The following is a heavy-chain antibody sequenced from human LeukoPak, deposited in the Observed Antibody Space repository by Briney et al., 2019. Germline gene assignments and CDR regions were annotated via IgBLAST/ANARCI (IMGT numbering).Heavy chain of an antibody. J-gene: IGHJ4*02. D-gene: IGHD3-22*01. Sequence: ASVKVSCKASGYTFTSYYMHRVRQAPGQGLEWMGIINPSGGSTSYAQKFQGRVTMTRDTSTSTVYMELSSLRSEDTAVYYCAREPLTYYYDSSGDFDYWGLGTLVTVSS. CDR3: AREPLTYYYDSSGDFDY. CDR1: GYTFTSYY. CDR2: INPSGGST. V-gene: IGHV1-46*01.